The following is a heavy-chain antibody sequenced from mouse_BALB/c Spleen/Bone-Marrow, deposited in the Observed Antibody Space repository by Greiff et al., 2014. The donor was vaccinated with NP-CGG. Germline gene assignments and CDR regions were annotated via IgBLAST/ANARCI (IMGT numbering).Heavy chain of an antibody. CDR3: ARDRYYYGSPYWYFDV. V-gene: IGHV2-9*02. Sequence: QGQLKGSGTGPGAPSQSLSITFPVSGVLLTSFGVHWGRQSPGKGLGGLGGIWAGGSTNYYSALMSRLSISKDNSKSQVFLKMNSLRTDDTAMYYCARDRYYYGSPYWYFDVWGAGTTVTVSS. CDR1: GVLLTSFG. CDR2: IWAGGST. J-gene: IGHJ1*01. D-gene: IGHD1-1*01.